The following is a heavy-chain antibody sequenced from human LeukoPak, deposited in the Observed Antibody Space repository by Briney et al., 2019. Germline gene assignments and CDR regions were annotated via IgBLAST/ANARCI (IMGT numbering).Heavy chain of an antibody. D-gene: IGHD6-19*01. J-gene: IGHJ4*02. CDR1: GFTFSSYG. CDR3: ARVEYSSGWPLDY. CDR2: IWYDGSNK. V-gene: IGHV3-33*01. Sequence: PGRSLRLSRAASGFTFSSYGMHWVRQAPGKGLEWVAVIWYDGSNKYYADSVKGRFTISRDNSKNTLYLQMNSLRAEDTAVYYCARVEYSSGWPLDYWGQGTLVTVSS.